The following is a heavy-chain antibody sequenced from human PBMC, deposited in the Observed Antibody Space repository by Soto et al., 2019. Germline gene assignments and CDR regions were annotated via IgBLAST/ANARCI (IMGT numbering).Heavy chain of an antibody. CDR2: ISAYNGNT. CDR1: GYSFATSG. Sequence: QVQLVQSGTEVKKPGASMKVSCKASGYSFATSGISWVRQAPGQGLEWMGWISAYNGNTNYDQKLQDRIIMTTDTSTSTAYLELRSLRSDATAVYYCARAGQYYDSSGYADWGQGTLVTVSS. V-gene: IGHV1-18*01. D-gene: IGHD3-22*01. J-gene: IGHJ4*02. CDR3: ARAGQYYDSSGYAD.